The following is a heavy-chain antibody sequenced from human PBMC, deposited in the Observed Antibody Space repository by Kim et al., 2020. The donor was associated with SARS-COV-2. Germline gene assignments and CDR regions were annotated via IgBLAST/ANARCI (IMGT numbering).Heavy chain of an antibody. CDR2: SGSSI. CDR3: VREPNY. V-gene: IGHV3-11*01. J-gene: IGHJ4*02. Sequence: SGSSIKPADSVGGRFTIARDNAKKSLSLQMNSLTPEDTAVYYCVREPNYWGQGTLVTVSS.